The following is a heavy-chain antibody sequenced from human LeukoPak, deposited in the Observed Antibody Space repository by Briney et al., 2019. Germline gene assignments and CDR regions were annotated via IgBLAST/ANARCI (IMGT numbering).Heavy chain of an antibody. D-gene: IGHD3-16*02. J-gene: IGHJ4*02. CDR1: GFTFSSYA. Sequence: PGGSLRLSCAASGFTFSSYAMSWVRQAPGKGLEWVSAISGSGGSTYYADSVKGRFTISRDNSKNTLYLQMSSLRAEDTAVYYCARGEYDYVWGSYRIGTVFDYWGQGTLVTVSS. CDR3: ARGEYDYVWGSYRIGTVFDY. V-gene: IGHV3-23*01. CDR2: ISGSGGST.